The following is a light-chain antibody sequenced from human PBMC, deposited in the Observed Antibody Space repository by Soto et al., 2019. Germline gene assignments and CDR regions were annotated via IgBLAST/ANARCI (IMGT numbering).Light chain of an antibody. CDR3: QKYYSYPWT. Sequence: IQITHSPSTLSASTVDRVTITFLASQCISSYLAWYQQKPGKAPKLLIYAASTLQSGVPSRFSGSGSGTVFTLTISCLQSEDFATYYCQKYYSYPWTFGQGTKVDIK. V-gene: IGKV1-8*01. CDR2: AAS. CDR1: QCISSY. J-gene: IGKJ1*01.